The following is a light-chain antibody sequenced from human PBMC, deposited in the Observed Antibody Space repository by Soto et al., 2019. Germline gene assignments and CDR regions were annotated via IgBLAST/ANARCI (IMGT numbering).Light chain of an antibody. CDR2: EVS. CDR3: RSYISTSAAV. J-gene: IGLJ3*02. Sequence: QALPPLPASVSRSPRQSVNISCTGTISDALHYSHLSWYPQHPGKAPDLMIYEVSNRPAGVSDRFSGYKSGNTASLTSSGLQAEDEADYYCRSYISTSAAVFGGGTKVTVL. CDR1: ISDALHYSH. V-gene: IGLV2-14*01.